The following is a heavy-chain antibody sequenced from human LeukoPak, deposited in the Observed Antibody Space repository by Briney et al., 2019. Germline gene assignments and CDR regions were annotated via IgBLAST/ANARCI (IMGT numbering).Heavy chain of an antibody. CDR2: FYVTGGP. D-gene: IGHD2-21*01. CDR3: THLGCGLNY. V-gene: IGHV4-4*09. Sequence: SETLSLARTVSTGSIPHYYWGWIRQPPGKGLEWIGHFYVTGGPAYSPSLRSRVFMSSDMSKNQFSLELTSVTAADTAVYYCTHLGCGLNYWGPGILVTVSS. CDR1: TGSIPHYY. J-gene: IGHJ4*02.